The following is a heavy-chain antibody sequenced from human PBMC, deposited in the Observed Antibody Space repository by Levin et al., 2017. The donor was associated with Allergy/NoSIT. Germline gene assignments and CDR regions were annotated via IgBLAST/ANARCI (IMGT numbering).Heavy chain of an antibody. CDR3: AKGRGIAVAGNFDY. CDR2: ISGSGGST. CDR1: GFTFSSYA. D-gene: IGHD6-19*01. J-gene: IGHJ4*02. V-gene: IGHV3-23*01. Sequence: GESLKISCAASGFTFSSYAMSWVRQAPGKGLEWVSAISGSGGSTYYADSVKGRFTISRDNSKNTLYLQMNSLRAEDTAVYYCAKGRGIAVAGNFDYWGQGTLVTVSS.